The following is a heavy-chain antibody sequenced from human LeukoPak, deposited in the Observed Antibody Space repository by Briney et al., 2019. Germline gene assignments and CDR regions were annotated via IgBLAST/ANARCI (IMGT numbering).Heavy chain of an antibody. CDR2: ISSSSTI. Sequence: PGGSLRLSCAASGFTFSSYSMNWVRQAPGKGLEWVSYISSSSTIYYADSVKGRFTISRDNAKNSLYLQMNSLRAEDTAVYCCARSRLRFLEWLAFDYWGQGTLVTVSS. V-gene: IGHV3-48*01. D-gene: IGHD3-3*01. CDR1: GFTFSSYS. J-gene: IGHJ4*02. CDR3: ARSRLRFLEWLAFDY.